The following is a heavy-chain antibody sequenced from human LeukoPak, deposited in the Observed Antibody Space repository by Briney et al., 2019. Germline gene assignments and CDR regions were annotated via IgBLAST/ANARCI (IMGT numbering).Heavy chain of an antibody. J-gene: IGHJ4*02. Sequence: SETLSLTCTVSGGSISSYYWSWIRQPPGKGLEWIGYIYYSGGTNYNPSLKSRVTISVNTSKNQFSLKLNSVTAADTAVYYCAGLSSSSPYYFDYWGQGTLVTVSS. CDR1: GGSISSYY. CDR3: AGLSSSSPYYFDY. D-gene: IGHD6-6*01. CDR2: IYYSGGT. V-gene: IGHV4-59*01.